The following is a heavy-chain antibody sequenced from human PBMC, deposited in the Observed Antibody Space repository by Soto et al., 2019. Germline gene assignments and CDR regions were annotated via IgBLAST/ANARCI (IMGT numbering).Heavy chain of an antibody. CDR1: GGSFSGYY. V-gene: IGHV4-34*01. J-gene: IGHJ4*02. D-gene: IGHD3-16*02. CDR2: INHSGST. CDR3: ARGPDIWGSYRYRNFDY. Sequence: QVQLQQWGAGLLKPSETLSLTCAVYGGSFSGYYWSWIRQPPGKGLECIGEINHSGSTNYNPSLKSRVTISVDTSKNQFSLKLISVTAADTAVYYCARGPDIWGSYRYRNFDYWGQGSLVAVSS.